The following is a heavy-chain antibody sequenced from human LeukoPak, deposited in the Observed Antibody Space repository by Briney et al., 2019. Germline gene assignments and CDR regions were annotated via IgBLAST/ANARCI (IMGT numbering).Heavy chain of an antibody. J-gene: IGHJ4*02. D-gene: IGHD6-13*01. CDR3: AKDILSGRIAGTDFDY. Sequence: GGSLRLSCAASGFTFSSYAMSWVRQAPGKGLEWVSAISGSGGSTYYADSVKGRFTISRDNSKNTLYLQMNSLRTEDTAVYYCAKDILSGRIAGTDFDYWGQGALVTVSS. CDR2: ISGSGGST. CDR1: GFTFSSYA. V-gene: IGHV3-23*01.